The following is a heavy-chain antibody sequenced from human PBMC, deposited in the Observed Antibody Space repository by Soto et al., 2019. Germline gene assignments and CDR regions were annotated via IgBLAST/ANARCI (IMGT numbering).Heavy chain of an antibody. CDR3: ARGVQVTVNSYYYYMDV. Sequence: QVQLQQWGAGLLKPSETLSLTWAVYGGSFSGYYWSWIRQAPGKGLEWIGEINHRGSTDYNTSLMSRVTISVDTSKNQFSLKLSSVTAADTAVYYCARGVQVTVNSYYYYMDVWGKGTTVTVSS. V-gene: IGHV4-34*01. J-gene: IGHJ6*03. CDR2: INHRGST. CDR1: GGSFSGYY. D-gene: IGHD4-17*01.